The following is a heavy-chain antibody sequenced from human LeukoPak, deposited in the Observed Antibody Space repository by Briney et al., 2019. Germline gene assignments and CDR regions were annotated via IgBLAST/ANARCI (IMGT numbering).Heavy chain of an antibody. D-gene: IGHD3-16*01. J-gene: IGHJ6*02. CDR3: ARGGPSYVYYGMDV. Sequence: SETLSLTCTVSGGSLSNSYWSWIRQPPGKGLECIGYVYYSGTTNYSPSLRSRVTISVDTSQNQFSLKLISVTAADTAVYFCARGGPSYVYYGMDVWGQGTTVTVSS. CDR1: GGSLSNSY. V-gene: IGHV4-59*01. CDR2: VYYSGTT.